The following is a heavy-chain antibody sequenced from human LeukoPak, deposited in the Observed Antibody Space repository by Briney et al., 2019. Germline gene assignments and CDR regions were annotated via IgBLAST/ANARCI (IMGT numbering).Heavy chain of an antibody. D-gene: IGHD3-3*01. CDR3: ANYGSGYFYY. J-gene: IGHJ4*02. CDR2: INSDGSST. CDR1: GFTFSSNW. Sequence: TGGSLRLSRAASGFTFSSNWMHWVRQAPGKGLVWVSRINSDGSSTNYADSVRGRFTISRDNAKNTLYLQMNSLRAEDTAVYYCANYGSGYFYYWGQGTLVTVSS. V-gene: IGHV3-74*01.